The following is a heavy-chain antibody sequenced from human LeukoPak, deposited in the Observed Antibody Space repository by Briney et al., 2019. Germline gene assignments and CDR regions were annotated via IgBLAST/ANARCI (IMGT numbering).Heavy chain of an antibody. CDR2: IWYDGSNK. J-gene: IGHJ5*02. CDR3: AKDRQTGTPQVGWFDP. CDR1: GFTFSSYG. Sequence: GRSLRLSCAASGFTFSSYGMHWVRQAPGKGLEWVAVIWYDGSNKYYADSVKGRFTISRDNSKNTLYLQMNSLRAEDTAVYYCAKDRQTGTPQVGWFDPGGQGTLVTVSS. V-gene: IGHV3-33*06. D-gene: IGHD1-7*01.